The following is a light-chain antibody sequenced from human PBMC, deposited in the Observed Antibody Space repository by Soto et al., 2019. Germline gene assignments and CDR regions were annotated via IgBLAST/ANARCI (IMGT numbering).Light chain of an antibody. V-gene: IGKV3-20*01. J-gene: IGKJ1*01. CDR1: QSVSSSY. CDR2: GAS. CDR3: QQYGPT. Sequence: DIVLTQSPGTLSLSPGERATLSCRASQSVSSSYLAWYQQKPGQAPRLLIYGASSRATGIPDRFSGSGSGTDFTLTISRLEPEDFAVYYCQQYGPTFGRGTKVDIK.